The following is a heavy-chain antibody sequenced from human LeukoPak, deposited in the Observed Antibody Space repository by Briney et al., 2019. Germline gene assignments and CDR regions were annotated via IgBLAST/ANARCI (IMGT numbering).Heavy chain of an antibody. V-gene: IGHV3-30*18. CDR3: AQVGTVSRSFDF. D-gene: IGHD4-17*01. J-gene: IGHJ3*01. Sequence: PGRSLRLSCAASGFTFSSYAMHWVRQAPGKGLEWVAVISYDGSNKYFADSVKGRFTISRDNSKNTAYLQMNSLRAEDTAVYYCAQVGTVSRSFDFWGQGTMVTVSS. CDR1: GFTFSSYA. CDR2: ISYDGSNK.